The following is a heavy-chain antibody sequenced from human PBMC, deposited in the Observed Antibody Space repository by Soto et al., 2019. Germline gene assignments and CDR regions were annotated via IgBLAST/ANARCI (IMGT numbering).Heavy chain of an antibody. CDR1: GYSFTSYW. Sequence: PGESLKISCKGSGYSFTSYWISWVRQMPGKGLEWMGRIDPSDSYTDYSPSFQGHVTISADKSISTAYLQWSSLKASDTAMYYCARHHSSSWYILVGWFDPWGQGTLVTVSS. V-gene: IGHV5-10-1*01. J-gene: IGHJ5*02. CDR3: ARHHSSSWYILVGWFDP. D-gene: IGHD6-13*01. CDR2: IDPSDSYT.